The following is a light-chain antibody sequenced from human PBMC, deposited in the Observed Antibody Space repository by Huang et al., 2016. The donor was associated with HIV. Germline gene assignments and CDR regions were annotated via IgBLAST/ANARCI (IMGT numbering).Light chain of an antibody. CDR1: QDISSS. Sequence: IQLTQSPSSLSASVGDRVVITCRASQDISSSLAWYQQKPGKPPKLLIYGASTLEVWVPSVFRGSRSGTEFTLTISSLRPDDFATYFCQQYNTYPWTFGQGTKVDVK. V-gene: IGKV1-13*02. CDR3: QQYNTYPWT. CDR2: GAS. J-gene: IGKJ1*01.